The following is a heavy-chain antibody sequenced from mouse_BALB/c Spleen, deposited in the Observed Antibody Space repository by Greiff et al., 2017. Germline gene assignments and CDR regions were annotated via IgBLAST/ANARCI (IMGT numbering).Heavy chain of an antibody. D-gene: IGHD1-1*01. J-gene: IGHJ4*01. CDR1: GFTFSSYA. CDR2: ISSGGST. V-gene: IGHV5-6-5*01. Sequence: DVHLVESGGGLVKPGGSLKLSCAASGFTFSSYAMSWVRQTPEKRLEWVASISSGGSTYYPDSVKGRFTISRDNARNILYLQMSSLRSEDTAMYYCARDGYYGSPMDYWGQGTSVTVSS. CDR3: ARDGYYGSPMDY.